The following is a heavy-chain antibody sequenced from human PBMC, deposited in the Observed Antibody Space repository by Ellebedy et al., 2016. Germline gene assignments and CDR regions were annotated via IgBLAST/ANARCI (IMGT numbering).Heavy chain of an antibody. Sequence: SETLSLTXTVSGASIRSYGWSWIRQTPEKGLEWMGSFSQRESIHYNPAFQSRVIVSRDTSKNQFSLTLAFVTAADTAVYYCARRVVEQLAPEMGNWFNPWGQGIQVTVS. V-gene: IGHV4-59*13. D-gene: IGHD1-1*01. J-gene: IGHJ5*02. CDR1: GASIRSYG. CDR2: FSQRESI. CDR3: ARRVVEQLAPEMGNWFNP.